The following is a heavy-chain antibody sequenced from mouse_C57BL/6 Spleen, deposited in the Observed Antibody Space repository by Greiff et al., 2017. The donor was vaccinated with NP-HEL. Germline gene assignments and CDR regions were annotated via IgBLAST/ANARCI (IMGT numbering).Heavy chain of an antibody. CDR2: LNPNSGTT. J-gene: IGHJ4*01. V-gene: IGHV1-39*01. Sequence: VQLQQSGPELVKPGASVTISCKASGYSFTDYYLNWVKQSNGKSLEWLGILNPNSGTTSYNQKFTGKATLTVDQSSSTAYKQLNSLTAEDTAVDYSARGGEYDARDYWGQGTSVTVSA. CDR3: ARGGEYDARDY. CDR1: GYSFTDYY. D-gene: IGHD2-4*01.